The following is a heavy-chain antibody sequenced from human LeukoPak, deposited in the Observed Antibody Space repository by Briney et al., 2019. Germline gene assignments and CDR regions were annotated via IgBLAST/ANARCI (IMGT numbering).Heavy chain of an antibody. J-gene: IGHJ6*04. CDR3: AELGITMIGGV. CDR1: GFTFSRYW. D-gene: IGHD3-10*02. CDR2: IKQDGSEK. V-gene: IGHV3-7*01. Sequence: GGSLRLSCAASGFTFSRYWMSWVRQAPGKGLEWVANIKQDGSEKYYVDSVKGPFTISRDNAKNSLYLQMNSLRAEDTAVYYCAELGITMIGGVWGKGTTVTISS.